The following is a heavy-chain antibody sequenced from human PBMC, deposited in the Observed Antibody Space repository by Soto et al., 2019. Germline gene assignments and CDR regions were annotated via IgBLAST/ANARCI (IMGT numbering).Heavy chain of an antibody. V-gene: IGHV1-69*13. CDR2: IIPIFGTA. D-gene: IGHD3-10*01. CDR3: ARDFWVRGPPDYYYGMDV. J-gene: IGHJ6*02. CDR1: GGTFSSYA. Sequence: AAVKLYCKASGGTFSSYAISWVRQAHGQGLEWMGGIIPIFGTANYAQKFQGRVTITADESTSTAYMELSSLRSEDTAVYYCARDFWVRGPPDYYYGMDVWGQGTTVTVSS.